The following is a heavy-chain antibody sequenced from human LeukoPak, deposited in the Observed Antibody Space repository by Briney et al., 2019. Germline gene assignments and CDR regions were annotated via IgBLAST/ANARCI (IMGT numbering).Heavy chain of an antibody. Sequence: SVKVSCKASGGTFSSYAISWVRQAPGQGLEWMGGIIPIFGTGNYAQKFQGRVTITTDESTSTAYMELSSLRSEDTAVYYCARGLKPLWFGELLPPSYYMDVWGKGTTVTVSS. CDR1: GGTFSSYA. J-gene: IGHJ6*03. CDR3: ARGLKPLWFGELLPPSYYMDV. CDR2: IIPIFGTG. V-gene: IGHV1-69*05. D-gene: IGHD3-10*01.